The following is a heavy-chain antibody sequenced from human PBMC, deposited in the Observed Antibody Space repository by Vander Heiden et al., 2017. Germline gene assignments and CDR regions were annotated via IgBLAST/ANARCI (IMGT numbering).Heavy chain of an antibody. CDR3: AREVTTVANFDY. V-gene: IGHV3-30-3*01. J-gene: IGHJ4*02. CDR2: ISYDGSNK. CDR1: GFTFSSYA. D-gene: IGHD4-17*01. Sequence: QVQLVESGGGVVQPGRSLRLSCAASGFTFSSYAMHWVRQAPGKGLEWVAVISYDGSNKYYADSVKGRFTISRDNSKNTLYLQMNSLRAEDTAVYYCAREVTTVANFDYWGQGTLVTVSS.